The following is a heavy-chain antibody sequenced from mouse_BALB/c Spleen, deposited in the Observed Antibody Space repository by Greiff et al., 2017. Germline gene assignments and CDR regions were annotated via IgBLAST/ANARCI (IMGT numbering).Heavy chain of an antibody. CDR2: IYPGDGDT. D-gene: IGHD4-1*01. Sequence: VQGVESGAELARPGASVKLSCKASGYTFTSYWMQWVKQRPGQGLEWIGAIYPGDGDTRYTQKFKGKATLTADKSSSTAYMQLSSLASEDSAVYYCARSGDYAMDYWGQGTSVTVSS. CDR3: ARSGDYAMDY. V-gene: IGHV1-87*01. CDR1: GYTFTSYW. J-gene: IGHJ4*01.